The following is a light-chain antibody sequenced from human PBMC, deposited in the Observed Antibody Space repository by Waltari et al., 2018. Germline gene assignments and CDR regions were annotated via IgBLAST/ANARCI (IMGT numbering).Light chain of an antibody. J-gene: IGKJ1*01. CDR3: MHALQTPWT. V-gene: IGKV2-28*01. CDR2: LGS. Sequence: DIVMTQSPLSLSVTPGEPASISFRSTQSLLHSLGNTYLDWYLQRPGQSPQLLIYLGSIRASVVPDRFSGSGSGTDFTLQISSVEAEDVGIYYCMHALQTPWTFGQGTRVEI. CDR1: QSLLHSLGNTY.